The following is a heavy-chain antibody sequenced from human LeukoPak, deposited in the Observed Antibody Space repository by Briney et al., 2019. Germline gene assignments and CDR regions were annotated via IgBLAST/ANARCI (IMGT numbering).Heavy chain of an antibody. J-gene: IGHJ4*02. Sequence: GGPLRLSCAASGFTFSSYAMSGVSQAPGKGLESLTTFSGSGGSTYYADSVKGRFTISRDNSKNTLYLQMNSLRAEDTAVYYCAKASCSSSSCYADYWGQGTLVTVSS. CDR3: AKASCSSSSCYADY. CDR2: FSGSGGST. D-gene: IGHD2-2*01. CDR1: GFTFSSYA. V-gene: IGHV3-23*01.